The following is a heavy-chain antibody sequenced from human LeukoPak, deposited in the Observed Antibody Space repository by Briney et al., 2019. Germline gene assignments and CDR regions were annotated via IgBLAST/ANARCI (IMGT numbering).Heavy chain of an antibody. V-gene: IGHV3-23*01. J-gene: IGHJ5*02. D-gene: IGHD2-2*01. CDR1: GFTFSSYG. Sequence: GGSLRLSCAASGFTFSSYGMNWVRQAPGKGLEWVSGISGRDGGTYYADSVKGRFTISRDNSKNTLYLQMSSLRSEDTAVSYCARVLTPRYCSTTSCYWKGWFDPWGQGTLVTVSS. CDR3: ARVLTPRYCSTTSCYWKGWFDP. CDR2: ISGRDGGT.